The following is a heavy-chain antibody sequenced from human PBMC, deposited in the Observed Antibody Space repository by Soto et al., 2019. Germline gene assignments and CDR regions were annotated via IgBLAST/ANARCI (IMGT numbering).Heavy chain of an antibody. D-gene: IGHD3-22*01. CDR1: GFTFSDYY. J-gene: IGHJ4*02. CDR3: ARRHYYDSSGYYLDY. Sequence: GGSLRLSCAASGFTFSDYYMSWIRQAPGKGLEWVSYISSSSYTNYADSVKGRFTISRINAKNSLYLQMNSLRAADTAVYYCARRHYYDSSGYYLDYWGQGTLVTVSS. V-gene: IGHV3-11*06. CDR2: ISSSSYT.